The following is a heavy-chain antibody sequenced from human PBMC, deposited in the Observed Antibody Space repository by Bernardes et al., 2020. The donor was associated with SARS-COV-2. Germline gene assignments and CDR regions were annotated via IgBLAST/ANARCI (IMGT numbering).Heavy chain of an antibody. J-gene: IGHJ6*02. Sequence: GGSLRLSCAASGFTFSSYGMHWVRQAPGKGLEWVAVIWYDGSNKYYADSVKGRFTISRDNSKNTLYLQMNSLRAEDTAVYYCASPPSDYYGMDVWGQGTTVNVSS. CDR2: IWYDGSNK. CDR3: ASPPSDYYGMDV. V-gene: IGHV3-33*01. CDR1: GFTFSSYG.